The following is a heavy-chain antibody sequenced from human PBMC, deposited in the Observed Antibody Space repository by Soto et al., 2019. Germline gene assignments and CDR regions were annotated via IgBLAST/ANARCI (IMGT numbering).Heavy chain of an antibody. D-gene: IGHD3-3*01. CDR2: IRGGGGGK. J-gene: IGHJ3*02. Sequence: GGSLRLSCAASGFTFSSYLMTWVRQAPGKGLEWVGAIRGGGGGKYYADSVKGRFTISRDNPKNTLYLQMNSLRAEDTAVYYCAKDLTYDFWSGYWSHFAFAIWGQGTMVTVSS. CDR1: GFTFSSYL. CDR3: AKDLTYDFWSGYWSHFAFAI. V-gene: IGHV3-23*01.